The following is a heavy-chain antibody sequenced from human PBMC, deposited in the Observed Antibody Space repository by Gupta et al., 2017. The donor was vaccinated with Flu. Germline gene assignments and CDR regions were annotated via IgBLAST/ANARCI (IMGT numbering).Heavy chain of an antibody. CDR1: GALIKSHY. CDR2: IYGSGNI. Sequence: QVQLQESGPGLVKSSETLSLTCTVSGALIKSHYWSWIRQPAGKGLEWIGRIYGSGNIRYNPSLQTRVTMSVDTSKNQFSLRMTSLTAADTATYYCARMGLSGIGYGVDVWGQGTSVTVSS. J-gene: IGHJ6*02. D-gene: IGHD3-3*01. CDR3: ARMGLSGIGYGVDV. V-gene: IGHV4-4*07.